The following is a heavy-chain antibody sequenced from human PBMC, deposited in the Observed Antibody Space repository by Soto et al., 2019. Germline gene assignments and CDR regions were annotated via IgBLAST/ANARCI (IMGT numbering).Heavy chain of an antibody. J-gene: IGHJ4*02. Sequence: ASVKVSCKASGYTFTSYGISWVRQAPGQGLEWMGWISAYNGNTNYAQKLQGRVTMTTDTSTSTAYMELRSLRSDDTAVYYCARGGNYYDSSGYVIFDSWGQGTLVTVSS. CDR3: ARGGNYYDSSGYVIFDS. D-gene: IGHD3-22*01. CDR2: ISAYNGNT. CDR1: GYTFTSYG. V-gene: IGHV1-18*01.